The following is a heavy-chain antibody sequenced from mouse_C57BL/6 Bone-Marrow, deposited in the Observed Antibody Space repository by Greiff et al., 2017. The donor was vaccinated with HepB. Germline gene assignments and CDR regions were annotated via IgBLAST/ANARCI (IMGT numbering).Heavy chain of an antibody. J-gene: IGHJ3*01. V-gene: IGHV1-50*01. CDR3: AHDHWFAY. Sequence: QVQLQQPGAELVKPGASVKLSCKASGYTFTSYWMQWVKQRPGQGLEWIGEIDPSDSYTNYNQKFKGKATLTVDTSSSTAYMQLSSLTSEDSAVYYCAHDHWFAYWGQGTLVTVSA. D-gene: IGHD2-3*01. CDR1: GYTFTSYW. CDR2: IDPSDSYT.